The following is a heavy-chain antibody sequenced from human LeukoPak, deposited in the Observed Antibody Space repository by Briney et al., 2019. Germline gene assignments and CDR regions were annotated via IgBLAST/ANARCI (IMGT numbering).Heavy chain of an antibody. CDR3: ARVPYSSSWSGYFQH. Sequence: SETLSLTCTVSGGSISSYYWSWIRQPPGKGLEWIGYIYYSGSTNYNPSLKSRVTISVDTSKNQFSLKLSSVTAADAAVYYCARVPYSSSWSGYFQHWGQGTLVTVSS. V-gene: IGHV4-59*01. J-gene: IGHJ1*01. CDR2: IYYSGST. CDR1: GGSISSYY. D-gene: IGHD6-13*01.